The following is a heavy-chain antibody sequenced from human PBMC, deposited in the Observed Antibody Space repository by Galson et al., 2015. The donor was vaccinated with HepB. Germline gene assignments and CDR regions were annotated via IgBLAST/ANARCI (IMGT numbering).Heavy chain of an antibody. V-gene: IGHV3-20*04. Sequence: SLRLSCAASGFTFDDYGMSWVRQAPGKGLEWVSGINWNGGSTGYADSVKGRFTISRDNAKNSLYLQMNSLRAEDTALYYCARDFWPLYSSGWYFDYWGQGTLVTVSS. CDR2: INWNGGST. D-gene: IGHD6-19*01. CDR1: GFTFDDYG. CDR3: ARDFWPLYSSGWYFDY. J-gene: IGHJ4*02.